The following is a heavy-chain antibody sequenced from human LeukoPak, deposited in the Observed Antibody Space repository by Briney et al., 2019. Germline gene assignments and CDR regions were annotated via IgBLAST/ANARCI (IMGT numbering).Heavy chain of an antibody. CDR1: GFTFSSYG. CDR3: AKLAGSGYGDYPTLDY. V-gene: IGHV3-30*18. CDR2: ISYDGSNK. D-gene: IGHD4-17*01. J-gene: IGHJ4*02. Sequence: GRSLRLSCAASGFTFSSYGMHWVRQAPGKGLEWVAVISYDGSNKYYADSVKGRFTISRDNSKDTLYLQMNSLRAEDTAVYYCAKLAGSGYGDYPTLDYWGQGTLVTVSS.